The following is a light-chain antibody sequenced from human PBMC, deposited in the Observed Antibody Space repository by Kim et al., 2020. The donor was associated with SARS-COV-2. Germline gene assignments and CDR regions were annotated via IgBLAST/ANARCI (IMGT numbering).Light chain of an antibody. J-gene: IGKJ1*01. Sequence: ASVGDRVTITCRDSQSISSWLAWYQQKPGKAPKLLIYKASSLESGVPSRFSGSGSGTEFTLTISSLQPDDFATYYCQQYNSSPWTFGQGTKVDIK. CDR2: KAS. CDR3: QQYNSSPWT. V-gene: IGKV1-5*03. CDR1: QSISSW.